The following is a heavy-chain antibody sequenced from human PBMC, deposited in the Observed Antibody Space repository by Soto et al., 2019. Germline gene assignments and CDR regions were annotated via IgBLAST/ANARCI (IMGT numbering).Heavy chain of an antibody. J-gene: IGHJ6*02. Sequence: ASETLSLTCSVSGGTINSGDYFWSWIRQPPGKGLEWIGSIFYTGSTYYSPSLKSRASMSMDTSKNLFSLRLRSLTAADTAVYYCARDNILGILYGGMDVWGQGTTVTVSS. V-gene: IGHV4-30-4*01. CDR2: IFYTGST. CDR3: ARDNILGILYGGMDV. CDR1: GGTINSGDYF. D-gene: IGHD3-3*01.